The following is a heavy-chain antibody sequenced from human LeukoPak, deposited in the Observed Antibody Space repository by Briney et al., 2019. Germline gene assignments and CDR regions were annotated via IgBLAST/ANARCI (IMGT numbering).Heavy chain of an antibody. Sequence: SETLSLTCTVSGGSISSGDYYWSWIRQPPGKGLEWIGYIYYSGSTYYNPSLKSRVTISVDTSKNQFSLKLSSVTAADTAVYYCARETGSGIILSSSSVIDYWGQGTLVTVSS. V-gene: IGHV4-30-4*08. CDR3: ARETGSGIILSSSSVIDY. CDR2: IYYSGST. J-gene: IGHJ4*02. CDR1: GGSISSGDYY. D-gene: IGHD6-6*01.